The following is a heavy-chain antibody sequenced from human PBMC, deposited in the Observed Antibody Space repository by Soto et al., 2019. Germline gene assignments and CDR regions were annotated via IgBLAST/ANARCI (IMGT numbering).Heavy chain of an antibody. CDR3: ATGAWYCRGGSCHFDY. CDR2: INDNGDTT. D-gene: IGHD2-15*01. V-gene: IGHV3-23*01. CDR1: GFTFSDDA. Sequence: EVQLLESGGGLVQPGESLRLSCAASGFTFSDDAMSWVRQAPGKGLEGVSGINDNGDTTHYADSVKGRFTISRDNARNTMYLQMSFLRGEDTAVYYCATGAWYCRGGSCHFDYWGQGTLVTVSS. J-gene: IGHJ4*02.